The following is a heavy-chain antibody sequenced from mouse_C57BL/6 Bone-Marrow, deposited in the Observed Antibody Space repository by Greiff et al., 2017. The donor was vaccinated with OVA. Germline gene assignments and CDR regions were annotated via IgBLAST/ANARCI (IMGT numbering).Heavy chain of an antibody. CDR3: ARGGLLRSDWYFDV. D-gene: IGHD1-1*01. CDR1: GYTFTTYP. V-gene: IGHV1-47*01. CDR2: FHPYNDDT. J-gene: IGHJ1*03. Sequence: QVQLKESGAELVKPGASVKMSCKASGYTFTTYPIEWMKQNHGKSLEWIGNFHPYNDDTKYNEKFKGKATLTVEKSSSTVYLELSRLTSDDSAVYYCARGGLLRSDWYFDVWGTGTTVTVSS.